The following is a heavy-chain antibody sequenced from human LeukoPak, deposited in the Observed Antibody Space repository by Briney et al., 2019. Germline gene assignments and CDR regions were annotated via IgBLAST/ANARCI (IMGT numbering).Heavy chain of an antibody. V-gene: IGHV4-30-2*01. CDR2: IYHSGST. D-gene: IGHD2-2*01. CDR3: ARRRIVVVLGGEFDY. CDR1: GGSISSGGYY. J-gene: IGHJ4*02. Sequence: SSETLSLTCTVSGGSISSGGYYWSWIRQPPGKGLEWIGYIYHSGSTYYNPSLKSRVTISVDRSKNQFSLKLSSVTAADTAVYYCARRRIVVVLGGEFDYWGQGTLVTVSS.